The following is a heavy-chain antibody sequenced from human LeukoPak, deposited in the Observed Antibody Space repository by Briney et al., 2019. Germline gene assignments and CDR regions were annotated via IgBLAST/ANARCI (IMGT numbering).Heavy chain of an antibody. Sequence: PSETLSLTCAVYGGSFSGYYWSWIRQPPGKGLEWIGEINHSGSTNNNPSLKSRVTISVDTSKNQFSLKLSSVTAADTAVYYCAIGNYYDSSGYYEGAFDIWGQGTMVTVSS. D-gene: IGHD3-22*01. CDR1: GGSFSGYY. J-gene: IGHJ3*02. V-gene: IGHV4-34*01. CDR3: AIGNYYDSSGYYEGAFDI. CDR2: INHSGST.